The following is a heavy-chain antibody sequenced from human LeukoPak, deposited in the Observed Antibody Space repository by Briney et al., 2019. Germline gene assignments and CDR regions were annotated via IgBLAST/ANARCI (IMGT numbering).Heavy chain of an antibody. CDR1: GGSISSYYW. CDR3: AHSQGVYYDYVWGSYRYTTFDY. Sequence: TLSLTCTVSGGSISSYYWSWIRQPPGKALEWLALIYWDDDKRYSPSLKSRLTITKDTSKNQVVLTMTNMDPVDTATYYCAHSQGVYYDYVWGSYRYTTFDYWGQGTLVTVSS. J-gene: IGHJ4*02. CDR2: IYWDDDK. D-gene: IGHD3-16*02. V-gene: IGHV2-5*08.